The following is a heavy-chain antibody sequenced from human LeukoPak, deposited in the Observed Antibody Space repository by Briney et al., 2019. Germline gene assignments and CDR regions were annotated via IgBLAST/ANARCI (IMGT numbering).Heavy chain of an antibody. V-gene: IGHV1-2*02. CDR1: GYTFTCYY. CDR2: INPNSGGK. CDR3: ARDQLNLWRGTTGTTSSWVWFDP. D-gene: IGHD1-1*01. Sequence: ASVKVSCKASGYTFTCYYMHWVRQAPGQGLEWMGWINPNSGGKNYAQKFQGRVTMTRDTSISTAYMELSRLRSDDTAVYYCARDQLNLWRGTTGTTSSWVWFDPWGQGTLVTVSS. J-gene: IGHJ5*02.